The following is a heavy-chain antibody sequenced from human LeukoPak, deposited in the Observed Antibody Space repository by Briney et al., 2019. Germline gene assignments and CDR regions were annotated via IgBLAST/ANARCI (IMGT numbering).Heavy chain of an antibody. CDR3: ARRPDYYYYGMDV. J-gene: IGHJ6*02. V-gene: IGHV3-48*03. Sequence: PGGSLRLSCAASGFTFSSYKMNWVRQAPGKGLEWVSYISSSGSTIYYADSVKGRFTISRDNAKNSLYLQMNSLRAEDTAVYYCARRPDYYYYGMDVWGQGTTVTVSS. CDR1: GFTFSSYK. CDR2: ISSSGSTI.